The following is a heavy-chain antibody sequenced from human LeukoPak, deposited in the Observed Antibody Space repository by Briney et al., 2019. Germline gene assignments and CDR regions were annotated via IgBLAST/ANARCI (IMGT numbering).Heavy chain of an antibody. D-gene: IGHD4-11*01. CDR3: ADSNYWYPVDY. CDR2: ISGSGDST. V-gene: IGHV3-23*01. CDR1: GFTVSSNF. J-gene: IGHJ4*02. Sequence: PGGSLRLSCTVSGFTVSSNFMSWVRQAPGKGLEWVSAISGSGDSTYYADSVKGRFTISRDNSKKTLYLQMNSLRAEDTAVYYCADSNYWYPVDYWGQGTLVTVSS.